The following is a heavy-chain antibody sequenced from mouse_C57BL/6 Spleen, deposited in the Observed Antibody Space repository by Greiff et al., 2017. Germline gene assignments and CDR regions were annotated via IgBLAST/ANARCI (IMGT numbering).Heavy chain of an antibody. CDR2: INPYNGGT. Sequence: EVQLQESGPVLVKPGASVKMSCKASGYTFTDYYMNWVKQSHGKSLEWIGVINPYNGGTSYNQKFKGKATLTVDKSSSTAYMELNSLTSEDSAVYYCARGRGSGGYWGQGTTLTVSS. CDR3: ARGRGSGGY. V-gene: IGHV1-19*01. D-gene: IGHD1-1*01. CDR1: GYTFTDYY. J-gene: IGHJ2*01.